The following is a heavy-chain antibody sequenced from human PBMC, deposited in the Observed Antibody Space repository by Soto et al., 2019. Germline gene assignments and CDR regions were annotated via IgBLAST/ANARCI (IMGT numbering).Heavy chain of an antibody. J-gene: IGHJ6*02. CDR2: ISAYNGNT. CDR3: ARVYLYCSGGSCYPEATDSYHCMDV. D-gene: IGHD2-15*01. CDR1: GYTFTSYG. Sequence: ASVKVSCKASGYTFTSYGISWVRQAPGQGLEWMGWISAYNGNTNYAQKLQGRVTMTTDTSTSTAYMELRSLRSDDTAVYYCARVYLYCSGGSCYPEATDSYHCMDVWGQGTTVTVSS. V-gene: IGHV1-18*01.